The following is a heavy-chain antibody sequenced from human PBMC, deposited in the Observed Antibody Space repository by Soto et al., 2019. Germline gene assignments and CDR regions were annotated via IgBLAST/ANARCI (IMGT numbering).Heavy chain of an antibody. V-gene: IGHV3-23*01. CDR3: AEWARYCSGADCRA. J-gene: IGHJ5*02. CDR1: GFPFSSRA. CDR2: ISGSGTIT. D-gene: IGHD2-15*01. Sequence: EVQLLESGGGLVQPGGSLRLSCAASGFPFSSRAMSWVRQAPGKGLDWVSAISGSGTITYYADSVKGRFTISRDTSKNTLYLQMTSLRADDTAVYYCAEWARYCSGADCRAWGQGTLVTVSS.